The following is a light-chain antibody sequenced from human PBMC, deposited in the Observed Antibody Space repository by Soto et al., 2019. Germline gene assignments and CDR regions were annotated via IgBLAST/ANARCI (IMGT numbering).Light chain of an antibody. CDR2: AAS. CDR1: QSISGY. V-gene: IGKV1-39*01. CDR3: QQRSNWPQ. Sequence: DIQMTQSPSSLSSSVGDRVTITCRASQSISGYLNWYQQKPGKAPKLLIYAASSLQSGVPSRLSGSGSGTDFTLTISSIEPEDFAVYYCQQRSNWPQFGQGTRLEIK. J-gene: IGKJ5*01.